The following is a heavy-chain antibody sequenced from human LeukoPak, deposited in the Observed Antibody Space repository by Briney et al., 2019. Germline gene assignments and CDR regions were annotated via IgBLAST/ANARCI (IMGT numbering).Heavy chain of an antibody. V-gene: IGHV3-15*01. CDR1: GFTFSNAW. D-gene: IGHD3-3*01. Sequence: GSLRLSCAASGFTFSNAWMSWVRQAPGKGLDWVGRIKSKTDGGTTDYAAPVKGRFTISRDDSKNTLYLQMNSLKTEDTAVYYCTTTQVVTIFGVVTFDPWGQGTLVTVSS. CDR3: TTTQVVTIFGVVTFDP. CDR2: IKSKTDGGTT. J-gene: IGHJ5*02.